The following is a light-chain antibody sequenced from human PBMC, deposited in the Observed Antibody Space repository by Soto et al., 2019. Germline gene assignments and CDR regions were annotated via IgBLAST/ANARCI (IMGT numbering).Light chain of an antibody. Sequence: VMTQAPATLSVSPGERATLSCRASQTINNNVAWYQLKDGQVPRLVIYGASTRATGIPARFSGSGSGTDFTLTISRLEPEDFAVYYCQQYGSSGTFGQGTKVDIK. CDR1: QTINNN. CDR2: GAS. V-gene: IGKV3-15*01. CDR3: QQYGSSGT. J-gene: IGKJ1*01.